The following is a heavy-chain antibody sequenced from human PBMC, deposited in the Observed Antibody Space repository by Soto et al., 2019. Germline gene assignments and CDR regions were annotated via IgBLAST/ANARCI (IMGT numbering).Heavy chain of an antibody. J-gene: IGHJ4*02. CDR2: INHSGST. CDR1: GGSFSGYY. CDR3: ARGGIVATIWTPNFDY. Sequence: LSLTCAVYGGSFSGYYWSWIRQPPGKGLEWIGEINHSGSTNYNPSLKSRVTISVDTYKNQFSLKLSSVTAADTAVYYCARGGIVATIWTPNFDYWGQGTMVPVSS. D-gene: IGHD5-12*01. V-gene: IGHV4-34*01.